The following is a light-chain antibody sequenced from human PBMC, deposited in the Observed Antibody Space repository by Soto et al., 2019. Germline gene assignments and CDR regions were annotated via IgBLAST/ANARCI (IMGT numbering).Light chain of an antibody. J-gene: IGLJ2*01. Sequence: QSALTQPPSASGSPGQSVTISCTGTSSDVGSYNYVSWYQQHPGKAPKLMIYEVSQRPSGVPDRFSGSKSGNTASPTVSGLQAEDEADYYCSSYAGSKNLVFGGGTKLTVL. CDR1: SSDVGSYNY. CDR2: EVS. CDR3: SSYAGSKNLV. V-gene: IGLV2-8*01.